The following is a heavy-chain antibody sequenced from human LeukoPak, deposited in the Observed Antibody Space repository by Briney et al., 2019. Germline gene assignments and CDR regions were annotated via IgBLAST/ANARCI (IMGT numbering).Heavy chain of an antibody. J-gene: IGHJ4*02. CDR1: GFTFSSYS. Sequence: GGSLRLSCAASGFTFSSYSMNWVRQAPGKGLEWVSYISNSSSTIYYADSVKGRFTISRDNAKNPLYLQMNSLRDEDTAVYYCAKDLFAAAGTGYFDYWGQGALVTVSS. CDR3: AKDLFAAAGTGYFDY. D-gene: IGHD6-13*01. CDR2: ISNSSSTI. V-gene: IGHV3-48*02.